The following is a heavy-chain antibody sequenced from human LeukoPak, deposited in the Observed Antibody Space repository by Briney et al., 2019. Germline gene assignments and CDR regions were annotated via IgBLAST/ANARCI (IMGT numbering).Heavy chain of an antibody. CDR1: GGSISSGDYY. J-gene: IGHJ2*01. Sequence: SETLFLTCTVSGGSISSGDYYWSWIRQPPGKGLEWIGYIYYSGSTYYNPSLKSRVTISVDTSKNQFSLKLSSVTAADTAVYYCARDSLNYYANLWGRGTLVTVSS. CDR3: ARDSLNYYANL. CDR2: IYYSGST. V-gene: IGHV4-30-4*01. D-gene: IGHD3-10*01.